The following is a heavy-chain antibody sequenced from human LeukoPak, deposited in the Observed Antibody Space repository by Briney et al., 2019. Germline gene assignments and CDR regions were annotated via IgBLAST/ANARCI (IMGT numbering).Heavy chain of an antibody. J-gene: IGHJ4*02. CDR3: ARVGEGTVYYFDY. Sequence: ASVKVSCKASGYTFTGYYMHWVRQAPGQGLEWMGIINPSGGSTSYAQKFQGRVTMTRDMSTSTVYMELSRLRSDDTAVYYCARVGEGTVYYFDYWGQGTLVTVSS. CDR2: INPSGGST. CDR1: GYTFTGYY. V-gene: IGHV1-46*01. D-gene: IGHD1-26*01.